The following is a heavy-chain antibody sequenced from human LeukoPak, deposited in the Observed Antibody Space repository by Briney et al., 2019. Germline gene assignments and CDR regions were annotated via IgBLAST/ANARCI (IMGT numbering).Heavy chain of an antibody. CDR1: GDSFTSYW. Sequence: GESLKISCKGSGDSFTSYWIAWVRQMPGKGLEWMGIIFPGDSDTRYSPSFEGHVTISADKSISTAYLQWSSLKASDTAMYYCARRKAVAVVTYFDYWGQGTLVTVSP. CDR2: IFPGDSDT. J-gene: IGHJ4*02. CDR3: ARRKAVAVVTYFDY. D-gene: IGHD6-13*01. V-gene: IGHV5-51*01.